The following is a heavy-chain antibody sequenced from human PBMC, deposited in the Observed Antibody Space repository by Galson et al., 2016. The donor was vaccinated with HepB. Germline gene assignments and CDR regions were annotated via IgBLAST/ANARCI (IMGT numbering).Heavy chain of an antibody. CDR2: IRSRSNTI. V-gene: IGHV3-48*02. CDR1: GFTFSSYS. CDR3: ARGFWFGLGRKYGMDV. J-gene: IGHJ6*02. Sequence: SLRLSCAASGFTFSSYSMNWVRQAPGEGLEWVSYIRSRSNTIYYADSVKGRFPISRDNAKNSLFLQMKSLRDEGTAVYYCARGFWFGLGRKYGMDVWGQGTTVTVSS. D-gene: IGHD3-10*01.